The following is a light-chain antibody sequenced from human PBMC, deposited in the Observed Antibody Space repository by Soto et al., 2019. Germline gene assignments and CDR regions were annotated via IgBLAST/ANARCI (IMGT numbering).Light chain of an antibody. Sequence: DIQMPQSTSSLSAPVGDRVTITCQASQDITSYLNWYQHKPGKAPKLLIYDASILQAGVTPRFSGSGSGTDFTRTISSLQPEDVATYYCQHCDYLPIFGPGT. J-gene: IGKJ3*01. CDR2: DAS. CDR1: QDITSY. CDR3: QHCDYLPI. V-gene: IGKV1-33*01.